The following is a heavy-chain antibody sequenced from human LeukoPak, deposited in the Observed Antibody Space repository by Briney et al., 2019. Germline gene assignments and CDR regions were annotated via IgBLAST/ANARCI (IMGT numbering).Heavy chain of an antibody. D-gene: IGHD5-24*01. Sequence: NPSETLSLTCTVSGGSISNDNWWTWVRQPPGEGLEWIGEIYHSGSTNYNPSLESRVTISVDKSKNQVSLKMSSVTAADTAVYYCARRGDGYNWGFDYWGQGTLVTVSS. CDR1: GGSISNDNW. V-gene: IGHV4-4*02. J-gene: IGHJ4*02. CDR2: IYHSGST. CDR3: ARRGDGYNWGFDY.